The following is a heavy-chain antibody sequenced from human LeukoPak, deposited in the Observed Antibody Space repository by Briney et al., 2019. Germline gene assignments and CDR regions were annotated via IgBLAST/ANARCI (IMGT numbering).Heavy chain of an antibody. CDR2: IFYSGST. D-gene: IGHD5-18*01. Sequence: SETLSLTCAVSGGSISRYYWNWIRQPPGKGLEWIGYIFYSGSTSYNPSLKSRVTISVDTSKNQFSLKLNSVTAADTAVYYCAREREQLSLYYYYMDVWGKGTTVTVSS. V-gene: IGHV4-59*01. CDR3: AREREQLSLYYYYMDV. J-gene: IGHJ6*03. CDR1: GGSISRYY.